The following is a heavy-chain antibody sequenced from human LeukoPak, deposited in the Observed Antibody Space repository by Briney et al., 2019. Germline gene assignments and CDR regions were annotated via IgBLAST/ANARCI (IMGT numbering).Heavy chain of an antibody. CDR1: GYTFTSYG. CDR3: ARGPPPYSSGWYVNY. D-gene: IGHD6-19*01. V-gene: IGHV1-8*02. CDR2: MNPNSGNT. Sequence: ASVKVSCKASGYTFTSYGISWVRQAPGQGLEWMGWMNPNSGNTGYAQKFQGRVTMTRNTSISTAYMELSSLRSEDTAVYYCARGPPPYSSGWYVNYWGQGTLVTVSS. J-gene: IGHJ4*02.